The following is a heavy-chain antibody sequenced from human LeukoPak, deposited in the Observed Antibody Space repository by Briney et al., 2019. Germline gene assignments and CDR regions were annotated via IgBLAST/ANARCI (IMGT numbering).Heavy chain of an antibody. CDR2: IDTNTGNP. CDR1: GGTFSSYA. CDR3: ARDLPYSSSWYGFDY. V-gene: IGHV7-4-1*02. Sequence: ASVKVSCKASGGTFSSYAISWVRQAPGQGLEWMGWIDTNTGNPTYAQGFTGRFVFSLDTSVSTAYLQISSLKAEDTAVYYCARDLPYSSSWYGFDYWGQGTLVTVSS. J-gene: IGHJ4*02. D-gene: IGHD6-13*01.